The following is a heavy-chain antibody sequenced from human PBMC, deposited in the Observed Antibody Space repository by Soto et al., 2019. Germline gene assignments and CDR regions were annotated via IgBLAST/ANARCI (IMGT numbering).Heavy chain of an antibody. V-gene: IGHV4-61*01. J-gene: IGHJ4*02. CDR3: ASRDPGTSVDY. CDR1: DAYVIGGSHY. CDR2: IYRTGST. Sequence: SETLSLTCTVADAYVIGGSHYWSWIRQTPGKGLEWIGDIYRTGSTKYNPSLKSRVTISLDKSENQFSLKVTSLTAADTAVYYCASRDPGTSVDYWGQGTLVTVSS. D-gene: IGHD1-7*01.